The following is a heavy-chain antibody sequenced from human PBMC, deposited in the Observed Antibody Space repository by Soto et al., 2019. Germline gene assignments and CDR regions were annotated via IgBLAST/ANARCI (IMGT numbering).Heavy chain of an antibody. D-gene: IGHD2-15*01. CDR2: IIPIFGTA. J-gene: IGHJ5*02. CDR1: GGTFSSYA. CDR3: ARGGYCSGGSCYGDGGWFHP. Sequence: QVQLVQSGAEVKKPGSSVKVSCKASGGTFSSYAISWVRQAPGQGLEWMGGIIPIFGTANYAQKFQGRVTITADESTSPAYMGLRSLRSEDTAVYYCARGGYCSGGSCYGDGGWFHPWGQGTLGTVSS. V-gene: IGHV1-69*01.